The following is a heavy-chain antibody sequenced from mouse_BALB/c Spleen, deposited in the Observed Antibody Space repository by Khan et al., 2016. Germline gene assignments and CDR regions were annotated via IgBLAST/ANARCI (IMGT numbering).Heavy chain of an antibody. Sequence: EVQLVESGGGLVQPGGSLKLSCAASGFDFSRYWMSWVRQAPGKGLEWIGEINPDSSTINYTPSLKDKFIISSYNAKNTLYLHMSKVRSEDTALYYCARAGYYGYLAYWGQGTLVTVSA. CDR2: INPDSSTI. D-gene: IGHD1-1*01. V-gene: IGHV4-1*02. J-gene: IGHJ3*01. CDR3: ARAGYYGYLAY. CDR1: GFDFSRYW.